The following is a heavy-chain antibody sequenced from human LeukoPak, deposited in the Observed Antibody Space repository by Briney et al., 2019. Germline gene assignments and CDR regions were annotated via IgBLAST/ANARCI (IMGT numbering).Heavy chain of an antibody. D-gene: IGHD6-13*01. CDR2: IWYDGSNK. Sequence: GGSLRLSCAASGFTFSSYGMHWVRQAPGKGLEWVAVIWYDGSNKYYADSVKGRFTISRDNSKNTLYLQMNSLRAEDTAVYYCARGKYSSSWYDYYYYYGMDVWGQGTTVTVSS. CDR3: ARGKYSSSWYDYYYYYGMDV. V-gene: IGHV3-33*01. J-gene: IGHJ6*02. CDR1: GFTFSSYG.